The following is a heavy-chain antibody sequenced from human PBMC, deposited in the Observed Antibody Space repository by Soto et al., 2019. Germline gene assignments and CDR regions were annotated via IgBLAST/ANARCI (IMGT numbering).Heavy chain of an antibody. Sequence: GGSLRLSCAASGFTFSSYAMSWVRQAPGKGLEWVSAISGSGASTYYADSVKGRFTISRDNSKITLYLQMNSLRAEDTAVYYCARHVDTSLAPRMDVWGQGTTVTVSS. CDR1: GFTFSSYA. CDR3: ARHVDTSLAPRMDV. V-gene: IGHV3-23*01. J-gene: IGHJ6*02. D-gene: IGHD5-18*01. CDR2: ISGSGAST.